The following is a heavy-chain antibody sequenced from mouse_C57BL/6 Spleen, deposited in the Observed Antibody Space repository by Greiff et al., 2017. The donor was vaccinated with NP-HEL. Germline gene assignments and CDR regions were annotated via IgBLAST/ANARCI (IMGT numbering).Heavy chain of an antibody. CDR1: GYAFSSSW. V-gene: IGHV1-82*01. CDR3: ARWVTTPYAMDY. Sequence: VQLQQSGPELVKPGASVKISCKASGYAFSSSWMNWVKQRPGKGLEWIGRIYPGDGDTNYNGKFKGKATLTADKSSSTAYMQLSSLTSEDSAVYFCARWVTTPYAMDYWGQGTSVTVSS. D-gene: IGHD2-3*01. J-gene: IGHJ4*01. CDR2: IYPGDGDT.